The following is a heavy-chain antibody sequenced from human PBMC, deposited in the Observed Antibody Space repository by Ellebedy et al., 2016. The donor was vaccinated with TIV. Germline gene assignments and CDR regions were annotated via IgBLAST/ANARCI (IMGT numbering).Heavy chain of an antibody. D-gene: IGHD4-17*01. CDR1: GGSISSYY. CDR2: IYYSGST. CDR3: ASLPTVTTRYFQH. Sequence: MPSETLSLTCTVSGGSISSYYWSWIRQPPGKGLEWIGYIYYSGSTNYNPSLKSRVTISVDTSKNQFSLKLSSVTAADTAVYYCASLPTVTTRYFQHWGQGTLVTVSS. J-gene: IGHJ1*01. V-gene: IGHV4-59*01.